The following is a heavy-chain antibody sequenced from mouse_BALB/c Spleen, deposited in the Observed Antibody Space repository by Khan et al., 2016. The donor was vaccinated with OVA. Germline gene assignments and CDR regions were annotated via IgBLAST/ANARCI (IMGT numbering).Heavy chain of an antibody. Sequence: EVKLLESGPDLMKPGASVNISCKASGYSFTSYYIHWVKQSHGKSLEWIGYIDPFNGGTDYNQKFKGKATLTVDKSSNTAYMHLSSLTSEDSAVYYCARGTFDYWGQGTLVTVST. J-gene: IGHJ3*01. CDR1: GYSFTSYY. V-gene: IGHV1S135*01. CDR3: ARGTFDY. CDR2: IDPFNGGT. D-gene: IGHD3-3*01.